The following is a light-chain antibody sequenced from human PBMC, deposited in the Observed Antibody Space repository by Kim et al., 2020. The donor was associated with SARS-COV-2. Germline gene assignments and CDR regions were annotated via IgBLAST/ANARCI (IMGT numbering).Light chain of an antibody. CDR1: QSVDSRY. J-gene: IGKJ2*01. CDR2: AIS. CDR3: QHYGGSPRYS. Sequence: EIVLTKSPGTLSLSPGERATLSCRASQSVDSRYLAWYQQKPGQAPRLLIHAISIRATGIPDRFSGSGSGTDFTLTISRLEPDDFAVYYCQHYGGSPRYSFGQGTKLEI. V-gene: IGKV3-20*01.